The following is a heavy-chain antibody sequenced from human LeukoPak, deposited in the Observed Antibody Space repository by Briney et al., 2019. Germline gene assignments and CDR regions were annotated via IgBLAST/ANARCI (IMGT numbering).Heavy chain of an antibody. Sequence: GASVTVSCKASGYTFTSYGISWVRQAPGQGLEWMGWISAYNGNTNYAQMIQDRVTMTTDTSTRTAYMELRSLRSDDTAVYYCARDSPPNYSDSSGYYSDAFDIWGQGTVVTVSS. V-gene: IGHV1-18*01. CDR3: ARDSPPNYSDSSGYYSDAFDI. CDR1: GYTFTSYG. D-gene: IGHD3-22*01. CDR2: ISAYNGNT. J-gene: IGHJ3*02.